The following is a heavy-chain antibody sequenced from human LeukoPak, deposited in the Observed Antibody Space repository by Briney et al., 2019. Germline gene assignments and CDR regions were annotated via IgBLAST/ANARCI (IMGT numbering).Heavy chain of an antibody. D-gene: IGHD2-21*02. CDR1: GFIFNNYG. Sequence: GRSLRLSCAASGFIFNNYGMHWVRQAPGKGLEWVAVISYDGSNKNYADSVKGRFTISRDSSKNTVYLQMNSLRVEDTAVFYCAKDWAPYCGGDCYFNYWGQGTLVTVSS. CDR3: AKDWAPYCGGDCYFNY. V-gene: IGHV3-30*18. J-gene: IGHJ4*02. CDR2: ISYDGSNK.